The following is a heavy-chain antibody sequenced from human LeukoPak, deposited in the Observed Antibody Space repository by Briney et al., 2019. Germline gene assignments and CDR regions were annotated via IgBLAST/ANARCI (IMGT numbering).Heavy chain of an antibody. D-gene: IGHD6-6*01. CDR2: IYPYSGDT. J-gene: IGHJ3*02. V-gene: IGHV1-2*02. CDR3: ARDRNSGSSLDI. CDR1: GYTFTGYY. Sequence: GASVKVSCKASGYTFTGYYIHWVRQAPGQGLEWMGWIYPYSGDTNYAQNFQGRVTMTRDTSISTAYMGLSSLKSDDTAVYYCARDRNSGSSLDIWGQGTMLTVSS.